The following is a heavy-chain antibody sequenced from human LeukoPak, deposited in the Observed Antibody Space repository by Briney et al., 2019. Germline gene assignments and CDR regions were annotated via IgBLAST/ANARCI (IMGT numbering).Heavy chain of an antibody. J-gene: IGHJ2*01. D-gene: IGHD1-26*01. V-gene: IGHV4-38-2*02. Sequence: SETLSLTCTVSGGSISSYYWGWIRQPPGKGLEWIGSIYHSGSTYYNPSLKSRVTISVDTSENQFSLKLSSVTAADTAVYYCARDRIYSGSYLNWYFDLWGRGTLVTVSS. CDR2: IYHSGST. CDR3: ARDRIYSGSYLNWYFDL. CDR1: GGSISSYY.